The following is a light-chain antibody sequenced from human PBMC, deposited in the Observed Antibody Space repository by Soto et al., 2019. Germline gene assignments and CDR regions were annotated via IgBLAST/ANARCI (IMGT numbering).Light chain of an antibody. CDR1: SSDVGGYKY. Sequence: QSALTQPASVSGSPGQSITISCTGTSSDVGGYKYVSWYQQHPGKDPKLMIYDVSSRPSGVSNRFSGSKSGNTASLTISGLQAEDEADYYCSSYTTTTTLLFGGGTQLTVL. V-gene: IGLV2-14*01. CDR2: DVS. CDR3: SSYTTTTTLL. J-gene: IGLJ2*01.